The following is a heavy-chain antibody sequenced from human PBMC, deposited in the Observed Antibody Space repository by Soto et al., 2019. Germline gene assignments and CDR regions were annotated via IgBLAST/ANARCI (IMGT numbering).Heavy chain of an antibody. CDR2: MNPNSGNT. D-gene: IGHD3-3*01. J-gene: IGHJ6*02. Sequence: ASVKVSCKASGYTFTSYDINWLRQSTGQGLEWMGWMNPNSGNTGYAQKFQGRVTMTRNTSISTAYMELSSLRSEDTAVYYCAREGPRFLEWLLSLRGSSGMDVWGQGTTVTVSS. CDR3: AREGPRFLEWLLSLRGSSGMDV. V-gene: IGHV1-8*01. CDR1: GYTFTSYD.